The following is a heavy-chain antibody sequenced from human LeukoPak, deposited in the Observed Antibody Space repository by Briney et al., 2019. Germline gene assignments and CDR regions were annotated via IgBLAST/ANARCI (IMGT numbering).Heavy chain of an antibody. V-gene: IGHV3-21*01. CDR1: GFTFSSYS. Sequence: SGGSLRLSCAASGFTFSSYSMNWVRQAPGKGLEWVSSISSSSDYIYYADSLKGRFTISRDNAKNSLYLQMNSLRAEDTAVYYCAREEGGAGLYGFDIWGQGTIVTVSS. J-gene: IGHJ3*02. CDR2: ISSSSDYI. D-gene: IGHD1-26*01. CDR3: AREEGGAGLYGFDI.